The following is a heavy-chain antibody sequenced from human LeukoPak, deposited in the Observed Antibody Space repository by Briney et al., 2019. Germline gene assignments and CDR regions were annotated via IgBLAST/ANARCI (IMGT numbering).Heavy chain of an antibody. J-gene: IGHJ3*02. V-gene: IGHV4-4*07. CDR2: IYTSGST. CDR1: GDSISNYY. D-gene: IGHD6-19*01. CDR3: ARRKYSSGWNAFDI. Sequence: SETLSLTCTVSGDSISNYYWSWIRQPAGKGLEWIGRIYTSGSTNYNPSLKSRVTMSVDTSKNQFSLKLSSVTAADTAVYYCARRKYSSGWNAFDIWDQGTMVTVSS.